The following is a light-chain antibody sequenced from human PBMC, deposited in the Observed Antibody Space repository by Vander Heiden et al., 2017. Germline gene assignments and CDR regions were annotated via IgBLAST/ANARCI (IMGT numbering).Light chain of an antibody. CDR1: QGVLYNSNNKNY. CDR3: QQYDYNPHT. CDR2: CAS. Sequence: DIVMTQSPDSLAVSLGERATIKCKSRQGVLYNSNNKNYLAWYQQKPGQPPKLLIYCASTRESGVPDRFSGRGSGTPFTLTIISLQAEDVAVYYCQQYDYNPHTFGHGTKVHI. V-gene: IGKV4-1*01. J-gene: IGKJ3*01.